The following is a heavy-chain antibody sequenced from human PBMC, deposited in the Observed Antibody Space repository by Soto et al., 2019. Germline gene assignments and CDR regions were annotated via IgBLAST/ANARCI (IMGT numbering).Heavy chain of an antibody. CDR1: GHTLSELS. J-gene: IGHJ4*02. CDR3: AAGGTRWLHSPFDY. V-gene: IGHV1-24*01. CDR2: FDPEDGET. Sequence: QVQLVQPGAEVKKPGASVKVSCKVSGHTLSELSMHWVRQAPGKGLEWMGGFDPEDGETISAQKFQGRVTMTEDTSTDSIYMELSSLRSEDTAVYYCAAGGTRWLHSPFDYWGQGTLVTISS. D-gene: IGHD1-1*01.